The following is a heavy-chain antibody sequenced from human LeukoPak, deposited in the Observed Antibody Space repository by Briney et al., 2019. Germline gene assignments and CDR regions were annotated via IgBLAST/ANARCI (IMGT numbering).Heavy chain of an antibody. J-gene: IGHJ4*02. CDR2: IYYSGST. CDR1: GGSISSSSYY. Sequence: SETLSLTCTVSGGSISSSSYYWGWIRQPPGKGLEWIGSIYYSGSTYYNPSLKSRVTISVDTSKNQFSLKLSSVTAADAAVYYCARGLRASIAAAGTGGVVRYWGQGTLVTVSS. CDR3: ARGLRASIAAAGTGGVVRY. D-gene: IGHD6-13*01. V-gene: IGHV4-39*07.